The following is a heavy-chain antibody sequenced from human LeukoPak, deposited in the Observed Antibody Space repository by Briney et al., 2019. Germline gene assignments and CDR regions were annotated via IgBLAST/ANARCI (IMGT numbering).Heavy chain of an antibody. D-gene: IGHD1-26*01. CDR2: ISESGDKR. V-gene: IGHV3-23*01. Sequence: GGSVRRSCAASGFPYRNYAMKWVRQAPGKGLEWVSAISESGDKRDYADYGRGRFTISRDNSQNTLYLQMNSLRVEDTALYYCAKQWVDCWGQGTLVTV. J-gene: IGHJ4*02. CDR1: GFPYRNYA. CDR3: AKQWVDC.